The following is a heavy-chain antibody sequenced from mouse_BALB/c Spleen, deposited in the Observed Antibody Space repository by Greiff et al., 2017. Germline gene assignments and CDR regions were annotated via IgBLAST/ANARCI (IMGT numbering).Heavy chain of an antibody. CDR2: ILPGSGST. Sequence: QVHVKQSGAELMKPGASVKISCKATGYTFSSYWIEWVKQRPGHGLEWIGEILPGSGSTNYNEKFKGKATFTADTSSNTAYMQLSSLTSEDSAVYYCARGDGNYEGLFDYWGQGTTLTVSS. CDR3: ARGDGNYEGLFDY. D-gene: IGHD2-1*01. J-gene: IGHJ2*01. CDR1: GYTFSSYW. V-gene: IGHV1-9*01.